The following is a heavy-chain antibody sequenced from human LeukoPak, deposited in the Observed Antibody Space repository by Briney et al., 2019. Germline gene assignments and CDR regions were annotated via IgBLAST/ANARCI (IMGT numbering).Heavy chain of an antibody. J-gene: IGHJ6*02. Sequence: GGSLRLSCAASGFTFSSYGMHWVRQAPGKGLEWVAFIRYDGSNKYYADSVKGRFTISRDNSKNTLYLQMNSLRAEDTAVYYCAKDRAGRSYYYYGMDVWGQGTTVTVSS. CDR3: AKDRAGRSYYYYGMDV. V-gene: IGHV3-30*02. CDR2: IRYDGSNK. CDR1: GFTFSSYG.